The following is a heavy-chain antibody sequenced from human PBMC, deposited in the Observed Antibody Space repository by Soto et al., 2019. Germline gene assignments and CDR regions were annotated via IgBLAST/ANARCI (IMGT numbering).Heavy chain of an antibody. V-gene: IGHV1-8*02. J-gene: IGHJ4*02. CDR1: GYTFTSYA. D-gene: IGHD2-21*02. CDR2: MNPSSGNA. Sequence: ASVKVSCKASGYTFTSYAMHWVRQATGQGLEWMGWMNPSSGNAGYVQKFQGRVTMTRDTSTSTAYMELTSLTSDDTAVYYCARTRLCGGDCYSAYYFDFWGQGALVTVSS. CDR3: ARTRLCGGDCYSAYYFDF.